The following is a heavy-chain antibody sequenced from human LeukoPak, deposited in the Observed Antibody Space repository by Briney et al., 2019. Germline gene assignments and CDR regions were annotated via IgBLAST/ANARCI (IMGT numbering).Heavy chain of an antibody. CDR1: AGSFSGYY. D-gene: IGHD6-13*01. Sequence: SETLSLTCAVYAGSFSGYYWSWIRQPPGKGLEWIGEINHSGSTNYDPSLKSRVTISVDTSRNQFSLKLSSGTAADAAVYYCARGFGQQLVQGPYWGQGTLVTVSS. V-gene: IGHV4-34*01. J-gene: IGHJ4*02. CDR3: ARGFGQQLVQGPY. CDR2: INHSGST.